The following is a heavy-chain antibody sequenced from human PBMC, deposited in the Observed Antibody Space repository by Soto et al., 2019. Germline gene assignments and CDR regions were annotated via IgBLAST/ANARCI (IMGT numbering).Heavy chain of an antibody. CDR2: IIPILGIA. J-gene: IGHJ4*02. Sequence: GASVKVSCKASGGTFSSYTISWVRQAPGQGLEWMGRIIPILGIANYAQKFQGRVTITADKSTSTAYMELSSLRSEDTAVYYCAREDSGGSCYRNWGQGTLVTVSS. V-gene: IGHV1-69*04. CDR3: AREDSGGSCYRN. CDR1: GGTFSSYT. D-gene: IGHD2-15*01.